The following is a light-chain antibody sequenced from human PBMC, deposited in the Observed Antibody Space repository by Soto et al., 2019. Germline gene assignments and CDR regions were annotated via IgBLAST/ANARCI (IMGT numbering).Light chain of an antibody. CDR1: RSDVGGYNF. J-gene: IGLJ7*01. Sequence: QSALTQPPSASGSPGQSVTISCTGTRSDVGGYNFVSWYQQHPGKAPKLMIYEVSKRPSGVPDRFSGSKSGNTASLTVSGLQADDEADYYCTSYAVNNILGVFGGGTQLTVL. V-gene: IGLV2-8*01. CDR3: TSYAVNNILGV. CDR2: EVS.